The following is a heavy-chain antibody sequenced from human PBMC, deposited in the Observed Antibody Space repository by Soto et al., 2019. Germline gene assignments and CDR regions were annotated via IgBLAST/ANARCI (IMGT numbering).Heavy chain of an antibody. V-gene: IGHV3-74*01. CDR2: INPDGSWT. CDR3: ARLRGTANSAFDV. CDR1: GFTFRDHW. Sequence: DVQLVESGGDVVQSGGSLRLSCVASGFTFRDHWMHWVRQSPGEGLVGVSRINPDGSWTDYADFVEGRFTISRDNAKNTLYLQMYSLRVEDTAIFYCARLRGTANSAFDVWGRGTMVTVS. J-gene: IGHJ3*01. D-gene: IGHD2-21*02.